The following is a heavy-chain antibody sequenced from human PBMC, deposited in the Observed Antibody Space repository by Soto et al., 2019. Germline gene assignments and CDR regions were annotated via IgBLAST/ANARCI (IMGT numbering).Heavy chain of an antibody. CDR1: GGTFSSYA. CDR3: ARVGAGPGEDAFDI. V-gene: IGHV1-69*13. D-gene: IGHD3-16*01. Sequence: GASVKVSCKASGGTFSSYAISWVRQAPGQGLEWMGGIIPIFGTANYAQKFQGRVTITADESTSTAYMELSSLRSEDTAVYYCARVGAGPGEDAFDIWGQGTMVTVSS. J-gene: IGHJ3*02. CDR2: IIPIFGTA.